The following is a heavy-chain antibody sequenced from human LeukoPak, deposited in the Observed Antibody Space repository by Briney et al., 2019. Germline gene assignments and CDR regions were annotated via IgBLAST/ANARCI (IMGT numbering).Heavy chain of an antibody. CDR3: ARLLHDWFDS. CDR2: IYYRGSA. Sequence: SETLSLTCTVSGDSINSYYWSWIRQPPGKGLEWLGYIYYRGSANYNPSLKSRVTISIDASKNQFSLKLTSVTAADTAVYYCARLLHDWFDSWGQGTLATVS. V-gene: IGHV4-59*08. CDR1: GDSINSYY. D-gene: IGHD4-11*01. J-gene: IGHJ5*01.